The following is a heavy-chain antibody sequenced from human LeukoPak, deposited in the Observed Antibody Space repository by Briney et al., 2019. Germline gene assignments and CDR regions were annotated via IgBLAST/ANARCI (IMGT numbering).Heavy chain of an antibody. J-gene: IGHJ4*02. D-gene: IGHD5-24*01. CDR3: ARAAGEMATIRY. V-gene: IGHV3-30*03. Sequence: GRSLRLSCAASGFTFSSYGMHWVRQAPGKGLEWVAVISYDGSNKYYADSVKGRFTISRDNSKNTLYLQMNSLRAEDTAVYYCARAAGEMATIRYWGQGTLVTASS. CDR1: GFTFSSYG. CDR2: ISYDGSNK.